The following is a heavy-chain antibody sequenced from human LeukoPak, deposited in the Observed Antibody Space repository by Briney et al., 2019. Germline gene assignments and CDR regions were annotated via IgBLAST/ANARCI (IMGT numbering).Heavy chain of an antibody. D-gene: IGHD3-3*01. V-gene: IGHV3-23*01. CDR3: AKRRQSKALRVVALRDY. CDR2: ISGSGGST. Sequence: GGSLRLSCAASGFTFSSYAMSWVRQAPGKGLEWVSAISGSGGSTYYADSVKGRFTISTDNSKNTLSLQMNSLRAEDTAVYYCAKRRQSKALRVVALRDYWGQGTLVTVSS. CDR1: GFTFSSYA. J-gene: IGHJ4*02.